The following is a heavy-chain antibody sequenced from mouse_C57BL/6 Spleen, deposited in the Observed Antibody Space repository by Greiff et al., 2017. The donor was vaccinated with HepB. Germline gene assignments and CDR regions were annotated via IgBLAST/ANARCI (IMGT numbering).Heavy chain of an antibody. V-gene: IGHV5-15*01. CDR1: GFTFSDYG. J-gene: IGHJ3*01. CDR3: ARHGYGSSLAY. Sequence: EVQRVESGGGLVQPGGSLKLSCAASGFTFSDYGMAWVRQAPRKGPEWVAFISNLAYSIYYADTVTGRFTISRENAKNTLYLEMSSLRSEDTAMYYCARHGYGSSLAYWGQGTLVTVSA. CDR2: ISNLAYSI. D-gene: IGHD1-1*01.